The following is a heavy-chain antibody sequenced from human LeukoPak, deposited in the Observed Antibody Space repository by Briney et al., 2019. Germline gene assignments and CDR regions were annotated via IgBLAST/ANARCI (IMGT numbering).Heavy chain of an antibody. CDR1: GGFIGTYD. J-gene: IGHJ4*02. CDR2: IDKTGRT. D-gene: IGHD1-26*01. V-gene: IGHV4-59*08. CDR3: ASGPWELDY. Sequence: PSETLSLTCTVSGGFIGTYDWAWIRQSPGKGLEWIGYIDKTGRTYYNPSLNGRVTISEDTSRKFFTLWLKFVTAADTALYYCASGPWELDYWGQGALVTVSS.